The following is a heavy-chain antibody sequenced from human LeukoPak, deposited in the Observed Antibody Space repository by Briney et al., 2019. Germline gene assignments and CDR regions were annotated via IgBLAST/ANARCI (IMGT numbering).Heavy chain of an antibody. CDR1: GGSLTGYY. CDR2: INHSGST. Sequence: SETLSLTCGVSGGSLTGYYWSWIRQPPGKGLEWIGEINHSGSTKYNPSLESRVSISLDTSKNHFSLRLSSVTAADTAVYYCARELGYCTNGVCHGGLRGGYFDYWGQGTLVTVSS. CDR3: ARELGYCTNGVCHGGLRGGYFDY. J-gene: IGHJ4*02. D-gene: IGHD2-8*01. V-gene: IGHV4-34*01.